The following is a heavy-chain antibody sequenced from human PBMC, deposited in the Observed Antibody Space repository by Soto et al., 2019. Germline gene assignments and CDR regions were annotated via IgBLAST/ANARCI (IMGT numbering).Heavy chain of an antibody. CDR3: AKGGVGSSSNAFDI. J-gene: IGHJ3*02. CDR1: GFTFRSYG. V-gene: IGHV3-30*18. CDR2: ISYDGSNK. Sequence: QVQLVESGGGVVQPGRSLRLSCAASGFTFRSYGMHWVRQAPAKGLEWVAVISYDGSNKYYADSVKGRFTISRDNSKNTLYLQMNILRAEDTAVYYCAKGGVGSSSNAFDIWGQGIMVTFSS. D-gene: IGHD1-26*01.